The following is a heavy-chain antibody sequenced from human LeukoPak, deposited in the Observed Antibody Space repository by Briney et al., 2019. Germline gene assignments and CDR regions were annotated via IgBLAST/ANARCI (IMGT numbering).Heavy chain of an antibody. CDR2: IKHNESEK. Sequence: GGSLRLSCAASGFSFNSDWMDWVRQAPGKGLEWVANIKHNESEKNYLDSVKGRFTISRDNAQNSLYLQMNGLRVEDTAVYYCTRRLDDWGQGTLVTVSS. J-gene: IGHJ4*02. V-gene: IGHV3-7*01. D-gene: IGHD3-16*01. CDR1: GFSFNSDW. CDR3: TRRLDD.